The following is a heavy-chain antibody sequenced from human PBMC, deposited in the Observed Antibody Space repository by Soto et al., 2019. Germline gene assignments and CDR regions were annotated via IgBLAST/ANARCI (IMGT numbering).Heavy chain of an antibody. D-gene: IGHD3-10*01. CDR1: GGPISSYY. J-gene: IGHJ6*02. V-gene: IGHV4-59*08. CDR3: VRFRIRGPWAEVGLADRMDV. CDR2: IYDSGST. Sequence: PSETLSLTCSVSGGPISSYYWSWIRQPPGKGLEWIGYIYDSGSTNYNPSLKSRVTISVDTSKNQFSLKLTSVTATDTAVYYCVRFRIRGPWAEVGLADRMDVWGQGATVTVSS.